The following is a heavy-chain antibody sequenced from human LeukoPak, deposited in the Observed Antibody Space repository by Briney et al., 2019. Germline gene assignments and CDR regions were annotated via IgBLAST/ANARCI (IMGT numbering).Heavy chain of an antibody. V-gene: IGHV4-38-2*02. D-gene: IGHD1-26*01. CDR2: IYHSGST. CDR1: GYSISSGYY. J-gene: IGHJ3*02. CDR3: ARVFQGGSYYPIDAFDI. Sequence: SETLSPTCTVSGYSISSGYYWGWIRQPPGKGLEWIGSIYHSGSTYYNPSLKSRVTISVDTSKNQFSLKLSSVTAADTAVYYCARVFQGGSYYPIDAFDIWGQGTMVTVSS.